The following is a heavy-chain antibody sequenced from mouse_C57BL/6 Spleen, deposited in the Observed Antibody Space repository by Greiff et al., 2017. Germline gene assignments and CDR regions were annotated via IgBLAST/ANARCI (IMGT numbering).Heavy chain of an antibody. CDR2: ISSGSSTI. V-gene: IGHV5-17*01. J-gene: IGHJ1*03. Sequence: EVHLVESGGGLVKPGGSLKLSCAASGFTFSDYGMHWVRQAPEKGLEWVAYISSGSSTIYYADTVKGRFTISRDNAKNTLSLQMTSLRSEDTAMYYCASYYSKRYFDVWGTGTTVTVAS. CDR3: ASYYSKRYFDV. D-gene: IGHD2-5*01. CDR1: GFTFSDYG.